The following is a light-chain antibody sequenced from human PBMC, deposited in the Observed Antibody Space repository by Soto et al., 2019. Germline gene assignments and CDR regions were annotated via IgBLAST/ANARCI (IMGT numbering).Light chain of an antibody. CDR1: SSDVGGYNS. CDR3: SSYTSSSTLE. V-gene: IGLV2-14*01. J-gene: IGLJ2*01. CDR2: DVS. Sequence: HSALTQPASVSGSPGQSITISCTGTSSDVGGYNSVSWYQQHPGKAPKLMIYDVSNRPSGVSNRFSGSKSGNTASLTISGLQAEDEADYYCSSYTSSSTLEFGGGTKVTVL.